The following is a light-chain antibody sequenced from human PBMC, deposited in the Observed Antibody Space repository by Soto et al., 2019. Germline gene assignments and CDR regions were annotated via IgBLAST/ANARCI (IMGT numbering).Light chain of an antibody. CDR3: QRYNSYSWT. Sequence: DIQMTQSPSTLSASVGDRVTITCRASQSINNWLAWYQQKPXKAPKLLIFKASTLQSGVPSRFSGSGSGTEFSLTISGLQPDDFATYYCQRYNSYSWTFGQGTKVEIK. V-gene: IGKV1-5*03. J-gene: IGKJ1*01. CDR2: KAS. CDR1: QSINNW.